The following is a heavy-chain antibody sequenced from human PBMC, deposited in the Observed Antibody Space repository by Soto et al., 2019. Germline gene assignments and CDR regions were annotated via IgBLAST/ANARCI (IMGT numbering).Heavy chain of an antibody. CDR3: ARREGDYDSSGYYLY. CDR1: GGTFSSYA. Sequence: VKVSCKASGGTFSSYAISWVRQAPGQGLEWMGGIIPIFGTANYAQKFQGRVTITADESTSTAYMELSSLRSEDTAVYYCARREGDYDSSGYYLYWGQGTLVTVSS. D-gene: IGHD3-22*01. V-gene: IGHV1-69*13. CDR2: IIPIFGTA. J-gene: IGHJ4*02.